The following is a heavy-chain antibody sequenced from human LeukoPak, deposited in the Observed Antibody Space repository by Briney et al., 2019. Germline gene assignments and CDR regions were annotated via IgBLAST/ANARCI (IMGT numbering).Heavy chain of an antibody. D-gene: IGHD6-19*01. Sequence: SETLSLTCTVSGGSISSSSYYWGWIRQPPGKGLEWIGSIYYSGSTYYNPSLKSRVTISVDTSKNQFSLKLSSVTAADTAVYYCARVGIAVARVDYWGQGTLVTVSS. CDR2: IYYSGST. V-gene: IGHV4-39*07. J-gene: IGHJ4*02. CDR1: GGSISSSSYY. CDR3: ARVGIAVARVDY.